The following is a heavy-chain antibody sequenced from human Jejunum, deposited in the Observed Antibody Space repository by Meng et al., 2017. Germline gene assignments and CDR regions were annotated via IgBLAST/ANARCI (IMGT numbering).Heavy chain of an antibody. CDR3: AAHPTFYYDNSGYYLDS. V-gene: IGHV1-24*01. CDR2: FDPEDGEA. J-gene: IGHJ4*02. CDR1: GYTLTDLP. Sequence: ASVKVSCKVSGYTLTDLPMHWVRQAPGKGLEWMGGFDPEDGEAIYAQKFKGRVTMTEDTSTDTAYMELSSLRSEDTAVYYCAAHPTFYYDNSGYYLDSWGQGNQV. D-gene: IGHD3-22*01.